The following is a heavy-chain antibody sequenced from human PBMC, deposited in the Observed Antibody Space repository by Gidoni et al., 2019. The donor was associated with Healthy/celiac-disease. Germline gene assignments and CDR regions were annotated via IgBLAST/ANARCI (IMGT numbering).Heavy chain of an antibody. V-gene: IGHV4-59*01. J-gene: IGHJ4*02. CDR2: IYYSGST. Sequence: QVQLPASGPGLVTPSETLSLTCPVSAGSISSYYWSWIRQPPGKGLEWIGYIYYSGSTNYNPSLKSRVTISVDTSKNQFSLKLSSVTAADTAVYYCASSIAVAGSFDYWGQGTLVTVSS. D-gene: IGHD6-19*01. CDR1: AGSISSYY. CDR3: ASSIAVAGSFDY.